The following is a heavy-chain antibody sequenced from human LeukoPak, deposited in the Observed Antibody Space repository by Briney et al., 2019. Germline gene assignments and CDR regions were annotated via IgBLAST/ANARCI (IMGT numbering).Heavy chain of an antibody. CDR1: RFSLSTSGVG. V-gene: IGHV2-5*02. CDR3: ARRRGTVGDGNAFDI. J-gene: IGHJ3*02. Sequence: SGPTLVNPTQTLTLTCTFSRFSLSTSGVGVGWIRQPPGKALEWLALIYWDDDKRYSPSLKSRLTITKDTSKNQVVLTMTNMDPVDTATYYCARRRGTVGDGNAFDIWGQGTMVTVSS. D-gene: IGHD1/OR15-1a*01. CDR2: IYWDDDK.